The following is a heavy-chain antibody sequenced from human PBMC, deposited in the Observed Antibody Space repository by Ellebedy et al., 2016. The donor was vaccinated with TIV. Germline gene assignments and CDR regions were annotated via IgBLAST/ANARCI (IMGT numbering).Heavy chain of an antibody. D-gene: IGHD4-17*01. CDR1: GGSFSDYY. J-gene: IGHJ4*02. Sequence: MPSETLSLTCTVSGGSFSDYYWSWILQPPGKGLEWIGYISYSGSTTYNPSLKSRVTISVDTSKNYFSLKLISVTAADTAVYYCARWVQRGDYGYYFDYWGQGTLVTVSS. V-gene: IGHV4-59*08. CDR3: ARWVQRGDYGYYFDY. CDR2: ISYSGST.